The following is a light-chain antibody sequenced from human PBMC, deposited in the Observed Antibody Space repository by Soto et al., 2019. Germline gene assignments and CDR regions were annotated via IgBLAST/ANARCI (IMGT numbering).Light chain of an antibody. Sequence: QSALTQPASVSGSPGQSITISCTGTSSDVGGYNYVSWYQQHPGKAPKLMNYDVSNRPSGVSNRFSGSKSGNTASLTISGLQAEDEADYYCSSYTSSSTQVFGTGTKVTVL. CDR3: SSYTSSSTQV. CDR1: SSDVGGYNY. CDR2: DVS. V-gene: IGLV2-14*01. J-gene: IGLJ1*01.